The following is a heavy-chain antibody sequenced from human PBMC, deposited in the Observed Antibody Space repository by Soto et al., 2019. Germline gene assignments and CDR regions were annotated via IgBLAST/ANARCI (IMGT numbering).Heavy chain of an antibody. Sequence: QVQLVQSGAEVKEPGASVKISCKGSGYTFTNFYIHWVRQAPGRGLEWMGIVNPNGGSTNYAQNFKGRITISRDTSTSTDYMDLSSLRSEDTAVYYCARGLASGDYWGQGTLVTVSS. D-gene: IGHD6-6*01. J-gene: IGHJ4*02. V-gene: IGHV1-46*01. CDR3: ARGLASGDY. CDR1: GYTFTNFY. CDR2: VNPNGGST.